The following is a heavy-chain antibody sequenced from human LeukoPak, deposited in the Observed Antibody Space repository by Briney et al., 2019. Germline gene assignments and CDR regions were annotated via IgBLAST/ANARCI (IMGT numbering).Heavy chain of an antibody. CDR3: ARDGQSHDILGY. J-gene: IGHJ4*02. D-gene: IGHD3-9*01. CDR2: INHSGST. V-gene: IGHV4-34*01. CDR1: GGSSSGYY. Sequence: SETLSLTCAVYGGSSSGYYWSWIRQPPGKGLEWIGEINHSGSTNYNPSLKSRVTISVDTSTNQISLKMTSVTAADTAIYYCARDGQSHDILGYWGQGTLVTVSS.